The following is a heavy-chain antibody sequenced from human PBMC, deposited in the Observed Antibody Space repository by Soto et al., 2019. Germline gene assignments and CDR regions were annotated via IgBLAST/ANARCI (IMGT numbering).Heavy chain of an antibody. Sequence: GGWRGSVGAACLFTFSSYLMSWVRTAIGKWLEVVANIKQDGSEKYYVDSVKGRFTISRDNAKTSLYLQMNSLRAEDTAVYSCARPGSSPPNYYSYGMDVWGQGTPVSVYS. CDR3: ARPGSSPPNYYSYGMDV. CDR1: LFTFSSYL. V-gene: IGHV3-7*03. J-gene: IGHJ6*02. CDR2: IKQDGSEK. D-gene: IGHD6-6*01.